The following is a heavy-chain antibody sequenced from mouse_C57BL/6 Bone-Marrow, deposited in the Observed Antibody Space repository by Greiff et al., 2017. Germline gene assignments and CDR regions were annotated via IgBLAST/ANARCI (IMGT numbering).Heavy chain of an antibody. CDR3: AVGGSYDYYAMDY. V-gene: IGHV5-17*01. D-gene: IGHD1-1*02. CDR2: ISSGSSTI. Sequence: EVKLMESGGGLVKPGGSLKLSCAASGFTFSDYGMHWVRQAPEKGLEWVAYISSGSSTIYYADTVKGRFTISRDNAKNTLFLQMTSLRSEDTAMYYCAVGGSYDYYAMDYWGQGTSVTVSS. J-gene: IGHJ4*01. CDR1: GFTFSDYG.